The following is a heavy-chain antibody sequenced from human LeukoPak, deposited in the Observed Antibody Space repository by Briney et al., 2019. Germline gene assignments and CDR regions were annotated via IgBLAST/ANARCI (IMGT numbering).Heavy chain of an antibody. CDR3: ARDNTNWSFDY. Sequence: GASVKVSCKASGYNFVSYNMHWVRQAPGQGLEWMGIINLRDGIRSYAQKFQGRVTVTGDTSTSTFYMELSSLRFEDTAMYYRARDNTNWSFDYWGQGTLVTVSS. V-gene: IGHV1-46*01. J-gene: IGHJ4*02. D-gene: IGHD1-1*01. CDR1: GYNFVSYN. CDR2: INLRDGIR.